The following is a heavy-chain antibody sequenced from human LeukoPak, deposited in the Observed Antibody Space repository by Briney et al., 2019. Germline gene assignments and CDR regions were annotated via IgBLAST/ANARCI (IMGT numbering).Heavy chain of an antibody. J-gene: IGHJ4*02. V-gene: IGHV4-59*01. CDR2: IYYSGST. CDR3: ARALYGYCSGGTCYWSYFDY. Sequence: PSETLSLTCTVSGGSISSYYWSWIRQPPGKGLEWIGYIYYSGSTNYNPSLKSRVTISVDTSKNQFSLKLSSVTAADTAVYYCARALYGYCSGGTCYWSYFDYWGQGTLVTVSS. CDR1: GGSISSYY. D-gene: IGHD2-15*01.